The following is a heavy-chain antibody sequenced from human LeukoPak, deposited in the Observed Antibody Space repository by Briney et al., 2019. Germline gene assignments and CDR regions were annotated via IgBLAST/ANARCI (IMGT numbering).Heavy chain of an antibody. D-gene: IGHD3-22*01. CDR2: ISAYNGNT. J-gene: IGHJ6*03. CDR3: ARDECYYDSSGYLYYYMDA. Sequence: ASVKVSCKASGYTFTSYGISWVRQAPGQGLEWMGWISAYNGNTNYAQKLQGRVTMTTDTSTSTAYMELRSLRSDDTAVYYCARDECYYDSSGYLYYYMDAWGKGTTVTVSS. V-gene: IGHV1-18*01. CDR1: GYTFTSYG.